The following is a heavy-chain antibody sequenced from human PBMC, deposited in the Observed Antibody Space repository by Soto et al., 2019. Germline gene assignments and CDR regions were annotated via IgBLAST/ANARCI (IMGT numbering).Heavy chain of an antibody. CDR1: GFIFSNAW. CDR2: IKSKHDGGTT. V-gene: IGHV3-15*01. Sequence: EVRLEESGGGLVKPGGSIRLSCVASGFIFSNAWMTWVRQAPGKGLEWVGRIKSKHDGGTTAYGAPLKGRFTISRDDSKNTLYLQINSLKSEDTAVYYCCTDGFEFRFLRLDTWGQGALVTVSS. J-gene: IGHJ5*02. CDR3: CTDGFEFRFLRLDT. D-gene: IGHD3-10*01.